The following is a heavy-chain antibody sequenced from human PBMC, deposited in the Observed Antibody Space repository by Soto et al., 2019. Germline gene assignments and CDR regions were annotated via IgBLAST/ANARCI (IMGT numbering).Heavy chain of an antibody. CDR1: GDSVTSGGYY. CDR2: IYYTGTT. CDR3: ARTTITFHTHDS. Sequence: QVQLQESGPGLVKASQTLSLTCTVSGDSVTSGGYYWSWIRQHPGRGLEWIGDIYYTGTTYYNPSLKSRLTLSLDTSENQFSLRLTSMTAADTAVYYCARTTITFHTHDSWGQGTLVTVSS. V-gene: IGHV4-31*03. J-gene: IGHJ4*02. D-gene: IGHD5-12*01.